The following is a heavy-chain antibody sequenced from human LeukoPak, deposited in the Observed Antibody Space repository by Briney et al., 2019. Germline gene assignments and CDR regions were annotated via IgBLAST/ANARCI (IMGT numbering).Heavy chain of an antibody. J-gene: IGHJ4*02. CDR1: GYTFSAYY. CDR2: INLNSGGT. CDR3: ARVVGFYSDSSGYGYLDY. D-gene: IGHD3-22*01. Sequence: ASVKVSCKASGYTFSAYYLHWVRQASGQGLEWMGWINLNSGGTIYGQTFEGRVSMTRDTSLSTAYMEMSSLTSDDTAVYYCARVVGFYSDSSGYGYLDYWGQGTLVTVSS. V-gene: IGHV1-2*02.